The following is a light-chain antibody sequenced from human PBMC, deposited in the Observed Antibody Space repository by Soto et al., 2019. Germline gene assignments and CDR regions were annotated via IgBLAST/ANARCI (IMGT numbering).Light chain of an antibody. CDR3: QQYGNSPRYS. CDR2: GTS. V-gene: IGKV3-20*01. Sequence: EIVLTQSPGTLSLSLGERATLSCRASQSVTTNYFAWYQQKPGQAPRLLIYGTSNRATGIPDRFSGSGSGTDFTLTISRLQSEDSAVYYCQQYGNSPRYSFGQGTKVEIK. J-gene: IGKJ2*03. CDR1: QSVTTNY.